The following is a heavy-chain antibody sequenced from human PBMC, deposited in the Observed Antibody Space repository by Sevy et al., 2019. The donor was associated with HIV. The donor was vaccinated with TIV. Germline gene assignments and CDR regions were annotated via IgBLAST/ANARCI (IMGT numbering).Heavy chain of an antibody. CDR2: IRQDGSEK. D-gene: IGHD3-10*01. V-gene: IGHV3-7*01. CDR3: AKSYFGSGTIYGMDF. Sequence: GGSLRLSCAVSGFTFRNFWMSWVRQAPGKGLEWVANIRQDGSEKYYVDSVRGRFTISRDNAKNSLFLQLNSLRADDTAIYYCAKSYFGSGTIYGMDFWGRGTTVTVSS. CDR1: GFTFRNFW. J-gene: IGHJ6*01.